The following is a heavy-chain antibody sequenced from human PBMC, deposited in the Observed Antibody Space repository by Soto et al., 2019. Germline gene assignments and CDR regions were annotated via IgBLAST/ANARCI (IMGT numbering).Heavy chain of an antibody. V-gene: IGHV1-18*01. CDR2: ISAYNGNT. J-gene: IGHJ3*02. CDR1: GYTFTSYG. CDR3: ARHGGYYYVPKQNAFNI. Sequence: QVQLVQSGAEVKKPGASVKVSCKASGYTFTSYGITWVRQAPGQGLEWMGWISAYNGNTNYAQKLQGRVIMTADTSTSTAYMELRCLRSDDTAVYYCARHGGYYYVPKQNAFNIWGQGTMVTVSS. D-gene: IGHD3-22*01.